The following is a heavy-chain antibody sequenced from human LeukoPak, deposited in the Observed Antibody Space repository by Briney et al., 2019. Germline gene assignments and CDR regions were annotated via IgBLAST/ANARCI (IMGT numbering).Heavy chain of an antibody. CDR3: ARSRQASGLFNS. J-gene: IGHJ5*01. Sequence: AAETLSLTCTVSGRSVNRYYWSWLRQPAGKGLEWIGHIYASGSNDYNPSLKSRVTVSLDMAKNQFSLRLTSVTAADTAVYYCARSRQASGLFNSWGQGTLVVVSS. CDR2: IYASGSN. D-gene: IGHD3-10*01. V-gene: IGHV4-4*07. CDR1: GRSVNRYY.